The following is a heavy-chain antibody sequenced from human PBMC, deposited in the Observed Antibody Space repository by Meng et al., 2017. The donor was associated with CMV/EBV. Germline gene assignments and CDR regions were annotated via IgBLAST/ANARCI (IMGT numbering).Heavy chain of an antibody. V-gene: IGHV3-30*02. D-gene: IGHD4-17*01. CDR1: GFTFSSYG. CDR2: IRYDGSNR. J-gene: IGHJ6*02. Sequence: GESLKISCAASGFTFSSYGMHWVRQAPGKGLDWVAFIRYDGSNRYYADSVKGRFTISRDNSKNTLYLQMNSLRPEGTAVYYCAKDAPSYGVSPSYYYYGMDVWGQGTTVTVSS. CDR3: AKDAPSYGVSPSYYYYGMDV.